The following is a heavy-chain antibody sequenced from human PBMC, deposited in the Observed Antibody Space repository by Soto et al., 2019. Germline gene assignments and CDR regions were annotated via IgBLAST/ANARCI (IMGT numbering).Heavy chain of an antibody. D-gene: IGHD1-1*01. Sequence: ASVKVSCKGSGYTFSSYGINWVRQAPGQGLEWMGWISAYNGNTDYAQNLQGRVTMTTDTSTSTAYMELRSLRSDDTAIYYCARERVSTGPDYWGQGTLVTVS. CDR1: GYTFSSYG. J-gene: IGHJ4*02. V-gene: IGHV1-18*01. CDR3: ARERVSTGPDY. CDR2: ISAYNGNT.